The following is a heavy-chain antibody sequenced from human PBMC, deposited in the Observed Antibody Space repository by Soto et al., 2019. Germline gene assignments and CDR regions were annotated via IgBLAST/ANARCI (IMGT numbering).Heavy chain of an antibody. D-gene: IGHD3-10*01. V-gene: IGHV4-39*01. CDR1: AGSISSTTYY. Sequence: SETLSLTCIVSAGSISSTTYYWDWLRQPPGKGLEWIGTTYYNGNAYYNPSLRSRVSMSVDTSKNQFSLKLISVTAADTAVYYCARHFVAVVIKGWGYWGQGKLVTVSS. J-gene: IGHJ4*02. CDR2: TYYNGNA. CDR3: ARHFVAVVIKGWGY.